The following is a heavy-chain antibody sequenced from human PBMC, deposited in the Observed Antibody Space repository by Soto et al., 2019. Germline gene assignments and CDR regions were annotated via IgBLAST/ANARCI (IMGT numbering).Heavy chain of an antibody. Sequence: GGSLRLSCAASGFTFSSYGMHWVRQAPGKGLEWVAVISYDGSNKYYADSVKGRFTISRDNSKNTLCLQMNSLRAEDTAVYYCAKDTIVGATGGYYFDYWGQGTLVTVSS. CDR1: GFTFSSYG. CDR3: AKDTIVGATGGYYFDY. CDR2: ISYDGSNK. J-gene: IGHJ4*02. V-gene: IGHV3-30*18. D-gene: IGHD1-26*01.